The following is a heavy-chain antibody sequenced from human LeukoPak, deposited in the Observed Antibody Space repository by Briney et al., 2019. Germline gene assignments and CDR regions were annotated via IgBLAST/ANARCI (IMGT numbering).Heavy chain of an antibody. Sequence: PGGSLRLSCAASGSIIDEYAMHWVRHAPGKGLEWVSGINWRSDFVAYADSVKGRFIISRDNAKNSAYLEMNSLRTEDTALYFCTKGSWSPRGFNWFDPWGQGTVVTVSS. V-gene: IGHV3-9*01. D-gene: IGHD2-8*02. CDR2: INWRSDFV. CDR1: GSIIDEYA. CDR3: TKGSWSPRGFNWFDP. J-gene: IGHJ5*02.